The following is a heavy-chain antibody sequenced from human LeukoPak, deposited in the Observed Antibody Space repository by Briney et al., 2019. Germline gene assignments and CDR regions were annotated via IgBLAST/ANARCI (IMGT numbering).Heavy chain of an antibody. D-gene: IGHD2-2*01. V-gene: IGHV3-15*01. J-gene: IGHJ4*02. CDR2: IKSKNDGGTT. CDR1: GITFSNAW. CDR3: TTGYCSSTSCSY. Sequence: GGSLRLSCAASGITFSNAWMNWVRQAPGKGLEWVGRIKSKNDGGTTDYAAPVKGRFTISRDDSKSTLYLQMNSLKTDDTAVYYCTTGYCSSTSCSYWGQGTLVTVSS.